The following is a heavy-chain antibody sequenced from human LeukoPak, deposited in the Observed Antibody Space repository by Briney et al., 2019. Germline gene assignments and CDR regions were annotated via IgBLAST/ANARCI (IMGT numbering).Heavy chain of an antibody. J-gene: IGHJ3*02. CDR3: ARDGSRDAFDI. CDR1: GGSISSYY. Sequence: SETLSLTCTVSGGSISSYYWSWIRQPPGKGLEWIGYIYYSGSTNYNPSLKSRVTISVDTSKNQFSLKLSSVTAADTAVHYCARDGSRDAFDIWGQGTMVTVSS. CDR2: IYYSGST. V-gene: IGHV4-59*01. D-gene: IGHD1-26*01.